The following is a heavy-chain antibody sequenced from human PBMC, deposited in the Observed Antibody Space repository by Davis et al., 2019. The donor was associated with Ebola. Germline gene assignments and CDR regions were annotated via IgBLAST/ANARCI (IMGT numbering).Heavy chain of an antibody. Sequence: GGSLRLSCAASGFTFSSTLMHWVRQDLGKGLEWVSAIDYDGNSRDYADSVKGRFTISRDNAKNMLYLQMNSLRAEDTAIYYCASAISVGGHKWGQGTLVTVSS. D-gene: IGHD6-19*01. CDR3: ASAISVGGHK. CDR2: IDYDGNSR. CDR1: GFTFSSTL. V-gene: IGHV3-74*01. J-gene: IGHJ4*02.